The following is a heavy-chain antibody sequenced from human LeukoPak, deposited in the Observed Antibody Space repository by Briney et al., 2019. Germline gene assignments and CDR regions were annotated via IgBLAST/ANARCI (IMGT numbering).Heavy chain of an antibody. D-gene: IGHD3-10*01. Sequence: SETLSLTCAVYGGSFSGYYWSWIRQPPGKGLEWIGEINHSGSTNYNPSLKSRVTISVDTSKNQFSLKLSSVTAADTAVYYCARQGLWFGELSVWGQGTLVTVSS. V-gene: IGHV4-34*01. CDR2: INHSGST. CDR3: ARQGLWFGELSV. CDR1: GGSFSGYY. J-gene: IGHJ4*02.